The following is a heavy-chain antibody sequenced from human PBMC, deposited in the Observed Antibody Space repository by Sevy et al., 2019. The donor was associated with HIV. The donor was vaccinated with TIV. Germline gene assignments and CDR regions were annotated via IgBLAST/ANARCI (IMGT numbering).Heavy chain of an antibody. Sequence: GGSLRLSCVASGLTVGSLSINWVRQAPGKGLEWVSLIYSAGTTFYSDSVKGRFTISRDNSNNTLDLQMNSLRAEDTAIYYYARIKGASSSYAMDVWGQGTTVTVSS. CDR3: ARIKGASSSYAMDV. J-gene: IGHJ6*02. D-gene: IGHD2-2*01. CDR1: GLTVGSLS. V-gene: IGHV3-53*01. CDR2: IYSAGTT.